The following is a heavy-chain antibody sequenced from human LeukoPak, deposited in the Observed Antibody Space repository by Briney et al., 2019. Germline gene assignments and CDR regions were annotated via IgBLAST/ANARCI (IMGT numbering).Heavy chain of an antibody. CDR3: ARVRGSNSGSYYAFDY. CDR1: GGSISSSSYY. J-gene: IGHJ4*02. Sequence: PSETLSLTCTVSGGSISSSSYYWGWIRQPPGKGLEWIGSIYYSGSTYYNPSLKSRVTISVDTSKNQFSLKLSSVTAADTAAYYCARVRGSNSGSYYAFDYWGQGTLVTVSS. CDR2: IYYSGST. V-gene: IGHV4-39*07. D-gene: IGHD1-26*01.